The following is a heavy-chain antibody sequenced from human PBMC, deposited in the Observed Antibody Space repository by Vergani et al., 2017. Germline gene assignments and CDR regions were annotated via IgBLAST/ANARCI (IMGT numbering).Heavy chain of an antibody. CDR1: GYSFTSYW. J-gene: IGHJ3*02. Sequence: EVQLVQSGAEVKKPGESLKISCKGSGYSFTSYWIGWVRQMPGKGLEWMGIIYPGDSDTRYSPSFQGQVTISADKSISTAYLQWSSLKASDTAMYYCARSPTFRYYYDSSGVRGAFDIWGQGTMVTVSS. CDR3: ARSPTFRYYYDSSGVRGAFDI. D-gene: IGHD3-22*01. CDR2: IYPGDSDT. V-gene: IGHV5-51*03.